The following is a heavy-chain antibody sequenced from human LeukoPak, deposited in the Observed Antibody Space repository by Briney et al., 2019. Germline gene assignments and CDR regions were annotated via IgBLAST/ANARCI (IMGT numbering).Heavy chain of an antibody. CDR1: GFTFSSYG. Sequence: GGSLRLSCAASGFTFSSYGMHWVRQAPGKGLEWVAFIRYDGSNKYYADSVKGRFTISRDNSKNTLYLQMNSLRAEDTAVYYCAKDYCTNGVCYSPFDYWGQGTLVTVSS. CDR2: IRYDGSNK. D-gene: IGHD2-8*01. CDR3: AKDYCTNGVCYSPFDY. V-gene: IGHV3-30*02. J-gene: IGHJ4*02.